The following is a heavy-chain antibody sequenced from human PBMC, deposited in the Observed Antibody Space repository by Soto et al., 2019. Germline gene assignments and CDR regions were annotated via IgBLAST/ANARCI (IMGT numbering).Heavy chain of an antibody. CDR3: ARRIHGGNYYFDY. D-gene: IGHD2-21*02. V-gene: IGHV4-39*01. J-gene: IGHJ4*02. CDR2: IYYSGST. Sequence: TSETLSLTCTVSGGSISSSSYYWGWIRQPPGKGLEWIGSIYYSGSTYYNPSLKSRVTISVDTSKNQFSLKLSSVTAADTAVYYCARRIHGGNYYFDYWGQGTLVTVSS. CDR1: GGSISSSSYY.